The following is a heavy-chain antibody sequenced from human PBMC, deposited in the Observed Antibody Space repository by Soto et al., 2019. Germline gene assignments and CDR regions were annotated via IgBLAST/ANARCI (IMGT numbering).Heavy chain of an antibody. CDR1: GYTFTSYA. CDR2: INAGNGNT. J-gene: IGHJ6*03. D-gene: IGHD3-16*01. Sequence: ASVKVSCKASGYTFTSYAMHWVRQAPGQRLEWMGWINAGNGNTKYSQKFQGRVTITRDTSASTAYMELSSLRSEDTAVYYCAWGDLPQEGSYYYYYTDVWGKGTTVTVSS. V-gene: IGHV1-3*01. CDR3: AWGDLPQEGSYYYYYTDV.